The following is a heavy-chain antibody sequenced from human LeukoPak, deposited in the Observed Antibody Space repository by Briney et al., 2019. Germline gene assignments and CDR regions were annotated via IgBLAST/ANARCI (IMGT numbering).Heavy chain of an antibody. CDR2: INPNSGGT. CDR3: AREGGRNRYCSSTSCYLWFDP. Sequence: ASVKVSCKASGYTFTGYYMHWVRQAPGQGLEWMGWINPNSGGTNYAQTFQGRVTMTRDTSISTAYMELSRLRSDDTAVYYCAREGGRNRYCSSTSCYLWFDPWGQGTLVTVSS. V-gene: IGHV1-2*02. J-gene: IGHJ5*02. CDR1: GYTFTGYY. D-gene: IGHD2-2*01.